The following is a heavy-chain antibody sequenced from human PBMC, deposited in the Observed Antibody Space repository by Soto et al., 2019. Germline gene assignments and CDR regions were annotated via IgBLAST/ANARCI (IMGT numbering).Heavy chain of an antibody. CDR3: ARVGGYYDSSGYFY. D-gene: IGHD3-22*01. CDR2: INPNSGAA. V-gene: IGHV1-2*02. J-gene: IGHJ4*02. Sequence: ASVKVSCKASGYTFTGYYMHWVRQAPGQGLEWMGWINPNSGAANYAQKFQGRVTMTADESISTAYMELSSLRSEDTAVYYCARVGGYYDSSGYFYWGQGTLVTVSS. CDR1: GYTFTGYY.